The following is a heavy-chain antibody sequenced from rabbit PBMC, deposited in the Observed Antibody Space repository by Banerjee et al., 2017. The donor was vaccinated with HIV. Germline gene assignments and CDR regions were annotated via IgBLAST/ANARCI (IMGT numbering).Heavy chain of an antibody. V-gene: IGHV1S45*01. J-gene: IGHJ4*01. Sequence: QEQLVESGGGLVQPGGSLTLSCKASGFTISSSYYMCWVRQAPGKGLEWIGCIYADSGSTWYASWAKGRFTISKTSSTTVTLQMTSLTAADTATYFCARAFHGSSGYKLWGQGTLVTVS. CDR3: ARAFHGSSGYKL. CDR2: IYADSGST. CDR1: GFTISSSYY. D-gene: IGHD1-1*01.